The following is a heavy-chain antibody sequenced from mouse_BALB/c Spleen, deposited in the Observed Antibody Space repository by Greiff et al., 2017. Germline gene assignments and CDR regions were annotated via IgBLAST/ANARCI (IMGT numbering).Heavy chain of an antibody. Sequence: EVKLVESGGGLVQPGGSRKLSCAASGFTFSSFGMHWVRQAPEKGLEWVAYISSGSSTIYYADTVKGRFTISRDNPKNTLFLQMTSLRSEDTAMYYCARSLALYYAMDYWGQGTSVTVSS. CDR3: ARSLALYYAMDY. CDR1: GFTFSSFG. V-gene: IGHV5-17*02. J-gene: IGHJ4*01. CDR2: ISSGSSTI.